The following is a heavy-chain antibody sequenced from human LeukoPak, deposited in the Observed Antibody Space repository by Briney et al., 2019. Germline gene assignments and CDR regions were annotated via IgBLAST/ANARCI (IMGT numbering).Heavy chain of an antibody. Sequence: PGRSLRLSCAASGFTFSSYGMHWVRQAPGKGLEWVAVISYDGSNKYYADSVKGRSTISRDNSKNTLYLQMNSLRAEDTAVYYCAKDAVYYFDYWGQGTLVTVSS. V-gene: IGHV3-30*18. CDR3: AKDAVYYFDY. J-gene: IGHJ4*02. CDR2: ISYDGSNK. CDR1: GFTFSSYG.